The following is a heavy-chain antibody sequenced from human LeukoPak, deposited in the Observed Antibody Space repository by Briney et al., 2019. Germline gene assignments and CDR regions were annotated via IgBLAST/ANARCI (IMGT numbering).Heavy chain of an antibody. J-gene: IGHJ4*02. CDR1: GGSFSGYY. Sequence: SETLSLTCAVCGGSFSGYYWSWIRQPPGKGLEWIGEINHSGSTNYNPSLKSRVTISVDTSKNQFSLKLSSVTAADTAVYYCATLGYCSGGSCYGPYFDYWGQGTLVTVSS. D-gene: IGHD2-15*01. CDR3: ATLGYCSGGSCYGPYFDY. CDR2: INHSGST. V-gene: IGHV4-34*01.